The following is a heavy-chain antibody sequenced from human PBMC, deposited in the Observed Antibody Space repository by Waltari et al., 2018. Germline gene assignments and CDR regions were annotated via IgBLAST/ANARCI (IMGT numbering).Heavy chain of an antibody. D-gene: IGHD2-8*01. CDR1: GFFFEGYA. V-gene: IGHV3-9*01. J-gene: IGHJ4*02. CDR2: VTWNSSSI. CDR3: AKGDCNGECFLIDS. Sequence: EVQLVESGGGLVQPGGSLRLSCAASGFFFEGYAMHWVRQAPGRGLEWVSGVTWNSSSIAYADSVKGRFTMSRDNAKNSLYLEMNSLRTEDTATYYCAKGDCNGECFLIDSWGQGILVTVSS.